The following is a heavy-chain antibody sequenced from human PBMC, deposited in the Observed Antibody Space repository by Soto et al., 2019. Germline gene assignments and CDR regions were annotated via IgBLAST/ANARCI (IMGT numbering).Heavy chain of an antibody. CDR2: ISAYNGDT. CDR1: GYSFTTHC. J-gene: IGHJ6*02. CDR3: ARDPPFSGILRGTPLMDV. D-gene: IGHD4-17*01. V-gene: IGHV1-18*04. Sequence: ASVKVSCKASGYSFTTHCISWVRRAPGHGLEWMGWISAYNGDTHYVQRFQGRLTMTTDTSTSTAYMELRSLTSDDTAVYYCARDPPFSGILRGTPLMDVWGQGTTVTVSS.